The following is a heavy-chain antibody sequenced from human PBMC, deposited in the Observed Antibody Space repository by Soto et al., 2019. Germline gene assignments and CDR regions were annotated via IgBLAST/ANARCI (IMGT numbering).Heavy chain of an antibody. CDR2: INPGSGLT. V-gene: IGHV1-3*01. Sequence: QVHIVQSGAEVRKPGASVKVSCQTSGYTFTASGIHWVRQAPGQRLEWMGFINPGSGLTRYSGRFNGRVTFSRDTAASTVYMELDSQTSGDTGVYYCAREAGHLVQVVPAEDALDVWGQGTVVTVSS. J-gene: IGHJ3*01. CDR3: AREAGHLVQVVPAEDALDV. D-gene: IGHD2-8*02. CDR1: GYTFTASG.